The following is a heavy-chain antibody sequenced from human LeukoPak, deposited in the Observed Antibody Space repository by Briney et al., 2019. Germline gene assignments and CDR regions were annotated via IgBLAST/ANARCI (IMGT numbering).Heavy chain of an antibody. J-gene: IGHJ4*02. V-gene: IGHV1-69*05. CDR2: IIPIFGTA. CDR3: ARGGIVGATTLPPNDY. D-gene: IGHD1-26*01. Sequence: ASVKVSCKASGGTFSSYAISWVRQAPGQRLEWMGGIIPIFGTANYAQKFQGRVTITTDESTSTAYMELSSLRSEDTAVYYCARGGIVGATTLPPNDYWRQGTLVTVSS. CDR1: GGTFSSYA.